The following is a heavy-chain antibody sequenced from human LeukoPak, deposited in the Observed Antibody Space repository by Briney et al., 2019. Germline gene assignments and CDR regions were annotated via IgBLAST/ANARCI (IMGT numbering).Heavy chain of an antibody. CDR3: AKRGGFGANAFYYFDY. V-gene: IGHV1-69*05. J-gene: IGHJ4*02. D-gene: IGHD4/OR15-4a*01. CDR2: IIPIFGAP. CDR1: GGTFSNFA. Sequence: ASVKVSCKASGGTFSNFAFSWVRQAPGQGLEWMGGIIPIFGAPIYAQKFQGRVTITTDDSTSTVYMGLSSLKPEDTAVYYCAKRGGFGANAFYYFDYWGQGTLVTVSS.